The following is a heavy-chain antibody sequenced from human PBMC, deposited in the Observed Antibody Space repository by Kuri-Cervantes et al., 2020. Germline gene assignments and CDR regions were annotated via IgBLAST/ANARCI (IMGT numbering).Heavy chain of an antibody. Sequence: GSLRLSCAASGFTFSSYSMNWVRQAPGKGLEWVGEINHSGSTNYSPSLKSRVTISLDTSKNQFSLKLRSVTAADTAVYFCARDRAYGDYYSLFDYWGPGALVTVSS. J-gene: IGHJ4*02. V-gene: IGHV4-34*01. CDR3: ARDRAYGDYYSLFDY. CDR2: INHSGST. CDR1: GFTFSSYS. D-gene: IGHD2-21*01.